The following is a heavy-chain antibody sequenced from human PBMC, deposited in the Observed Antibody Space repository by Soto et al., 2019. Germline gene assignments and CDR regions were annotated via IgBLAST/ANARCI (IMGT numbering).Heavy chain of an antibody. V-gene: IGHV4-31*03. Sequence: SWETLSLTCFVSGYSITAGVYYWRWLRHHPGKGLELIGSFYSSGSIIYNPSLRSRVSISGDTSSNQFSMSLTSVTAADTARYYCARMYSSGSGWFHPWGQGTLVTVSS. D-gene: IGHD6-19*01. CDR2: FYSSGSI. CDR3: ARMYSSGSGWFHP. CDR1: GYSITAGVYY. J-gene: IGHJ5*02.